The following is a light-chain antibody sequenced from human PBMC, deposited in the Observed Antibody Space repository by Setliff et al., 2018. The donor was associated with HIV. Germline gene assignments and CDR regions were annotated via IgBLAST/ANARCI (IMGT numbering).Light chain of an antibody. CDR3: CSYSRGSTYV. J-gene: IGLJ1*01. CDR1: SNDIGRFNY. CDR2: DVN. Sequence: QSALTQPASVTGAPGQSITISCTGTSNDIGRFNYVSWYKQFPGKGPTLVIFDVNQRPSGVSNRFSGSKSGNIASLIISGLQAEDEADYFCCSYSRGSTYVFGTGTKATVL. V-gene: IGLV2-14*03.